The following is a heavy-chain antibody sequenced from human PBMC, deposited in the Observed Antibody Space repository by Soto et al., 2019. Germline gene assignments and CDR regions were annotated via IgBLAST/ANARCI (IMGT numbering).Heavy chain of an antibody. J-gene: IGHJ4*02. Sequence: PGVSLRLSCAASGFSFTSYWMDWVRQAPGKGLEWVAMINEDGSEKYYVDSVKGRFTISRDNAKNSLYLEMDSLRAEDTAVYYCVTDYDAKGWGTYWGQGTLVTVSS. D-gene: IGHD3-16*01. CDR3: VTDYDAKGWGTY. V-gene: IGHV3-7*04. CDR2: INEDGSEK. CDR1: GFSFTSYW.